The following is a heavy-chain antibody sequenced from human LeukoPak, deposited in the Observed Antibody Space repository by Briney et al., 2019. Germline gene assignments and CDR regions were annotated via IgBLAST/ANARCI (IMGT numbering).Heavy chain of an antibody. Sequence: PGGSLRLSCTASGFTFGDYAMSWVRQAPGKGREGVGFIRSKAYGGTTEYAASVKGRFTISRDDSKSIAYLQMNSLKTEDTAVYYWTSDPEYCGGDCYSFDYWGQGALVTVSS. V-gene: IGHV3-49*04. D-gene: IGHD2-21*01. CDR3: TSDPEYCGGDCYSFDY. CDR2: IRSKAYGGTT. J-gene: IGHJ4*02. CDR1: GFTFGDYA.